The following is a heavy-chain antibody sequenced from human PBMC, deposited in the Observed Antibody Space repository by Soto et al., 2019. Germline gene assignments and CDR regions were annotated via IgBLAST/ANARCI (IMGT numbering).Heavy chain of an antibody. J-gene: IGHJ4*02. CDR3: ASRFSSSWSALDY. D-gene: IGHD6-13*01. CDR2: IYSGDSA. Sequence: DVQLVETGGGLIQPGGSLRLSCAASGFTVSGNFMSWVRKAPGKGLEWVSIIYSGDSAYYADSVKGRFTISRDNSKNTLYLQMNSLRAEDTAVYYCASRFSSSWSALDYWGQGTLVTVSS. V-gene: IGHV3-53*02. CDR1: GFTVSGNF.